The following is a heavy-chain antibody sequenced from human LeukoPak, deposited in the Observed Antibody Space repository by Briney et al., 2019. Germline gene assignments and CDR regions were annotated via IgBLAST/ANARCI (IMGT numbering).Heavy chain of an antibody. J-gene: IGHJ4*02. CDR1: GFTFSSYW. Sequence: GGSLRLSCAASGFTFSSYWMSWVRQAPGKGLEWVANIKQDGSEKYYVDSVKGRFTISRDNAKNSLYLQMNSLRAEDTAVYYCARVSYDSSGYYQLRGFGYWGQGTLVTVSS. D-gene: IGHD3-22*01. CDR3: ARVSYDSSGYYQLRGFGY. V-gene: IGHV3-7*01. CDR2: IKQDGSEK.